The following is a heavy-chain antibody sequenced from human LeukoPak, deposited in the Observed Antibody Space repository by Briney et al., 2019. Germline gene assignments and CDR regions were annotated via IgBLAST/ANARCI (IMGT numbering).Heavy chain of an antibody. D-gene: IGHD3-9*01. CDR3: AKVYYDILTGYSRHFDY. V-gene: IGHV3-23*01. Sequence: HPGGSLRLSCAASGFIFSNYAMSWVRQAPGKGLEWVSTHSIITATPYYADSMRGRFTISRDNSKNTLYLQMNSLRAEDTAIYYCAKVYYDILTGYSRHFDYWGQGILVTVSS. CDR2: HSIITATP. CDR1: GFIFSNYA. J-gene: IGHJ4*02.